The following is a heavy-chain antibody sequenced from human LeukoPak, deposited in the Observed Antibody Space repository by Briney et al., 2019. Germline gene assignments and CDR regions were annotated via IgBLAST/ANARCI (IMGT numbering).Heavy chain of an antibody. CDR2: IRSEAYGGTT. J-gene: IGHJ4*02. D-gene: IGHD1-7*01. V-gene: IGHV3-49*04. CDR3: TREMELLDY. Sequence: GRSLRLSCAASGFTFSSYAMHWVRQAPGKGLEWVGFIRSEAYGGTTEYAASVKGRFTISRDDSKSIAYLQMNSLKTEDTAVYYCTREMELLDYWGQGTLVTVSS. CDR1: GFTFSSYA.